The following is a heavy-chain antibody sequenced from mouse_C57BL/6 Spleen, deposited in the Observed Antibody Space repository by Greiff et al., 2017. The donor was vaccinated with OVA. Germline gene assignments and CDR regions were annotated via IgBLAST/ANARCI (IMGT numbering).Heavy chain of an antibody. CDR3: ARGDYGSRTWFAY. CDR2: INPGSGGT. J-gene: IGHJ3*01. D-gene: IGHD1-1*01. CDR1: GYAFTNYL. V-gene: IGHV1-54*01. Sequence: ESGAELVRPGTSVKVSCKASGYAFTNYLIEWVKQRPGQGLEWIGVINPGSGGTNYNEKFKGKATLTADKSSSTAYMQLSSLTSEDSAVYFCARGDYGSRTWFAYWGQGTLVTVSA.